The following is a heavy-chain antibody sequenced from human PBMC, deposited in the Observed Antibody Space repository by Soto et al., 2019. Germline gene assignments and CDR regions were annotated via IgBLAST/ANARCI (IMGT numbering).Heavy chain of an antibody. J-gene: IGHJ4*02. CDR1: GGSISSYY. CDR2: IYYSGST. D-gene: IGHD6-19*01. V-gene: IGHV4-59*01. Sequence: PSETLSLTCTVSGGSISSYYWSWIRQPPGKGLEWIGYIYYSGSTNYNPSLKSRVTISVDTSKNQFSLKLSSVTAADTAVYYCASLSVAGTNFNYFDYWGQGTLVTVSS. CDR3: ASLSVAGTNFNYFDY.